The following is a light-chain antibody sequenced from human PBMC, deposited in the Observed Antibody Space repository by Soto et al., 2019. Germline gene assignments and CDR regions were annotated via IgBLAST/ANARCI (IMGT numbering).Light chain of an antibody. CDR3: AAWDDSLNGHV. CDR1: SSNIGTNP. CDR2: TNY. J-gene: IGLJ1*01. Sequence: QSVLTQPTSASGTPGQRVTISCSGSSSNIGTNPVNWYQQLPGTTPKLLIYTNYQRPSGVPDRFSGSKSGTSASLAISGLQSEDEADYYCAAWDDSLNGHVVGTGTKLTVL. V-gene: IGLV1-44*01.